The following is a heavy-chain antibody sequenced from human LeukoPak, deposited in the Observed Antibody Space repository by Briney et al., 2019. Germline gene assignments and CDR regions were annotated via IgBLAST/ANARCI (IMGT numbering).Heavy chain of an antibody. V-gene: IGHV1-69*13. Sequence: SVKVSCKASGGTFSSYAISWVRQAPGQGLEWMGGIIPIFGTANYAQKFQGRVTITADESTSTAYMELSSLRSENTAVYYCARVGYYDYVWGSYSGYYFDYWGQGTLVTVSS. CDR2: IIPIFGTA. D-gene: IGHD3-16*01. CDR3: ARVGYYDYVWGSYSGYYFDY. CDR1: GGTFSSYA. J-gene: IGHJ4*02.